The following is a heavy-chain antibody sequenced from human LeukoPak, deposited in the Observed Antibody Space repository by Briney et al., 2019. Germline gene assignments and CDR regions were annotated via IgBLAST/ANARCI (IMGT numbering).Heavy chain of an antibody. V-gene: IGHV3-53*01. CDR2: IYSGGST. Sequence: GGSLRLSCAASGFTFSTYWMSWVRQAPGKGLEWVSVIYSGGSTYYADSVKGRFTISRDNSKNTLYLQMNSLRAEDTAVYYCARPYYYDSSGYYYDYWGQGTLVTVSS. D-gene: IGHD3-22*01. J-gene: IGHJ4*02. CDR3: ARPYYYDSSGYYYDY. CDR1: GFTFSTYW.